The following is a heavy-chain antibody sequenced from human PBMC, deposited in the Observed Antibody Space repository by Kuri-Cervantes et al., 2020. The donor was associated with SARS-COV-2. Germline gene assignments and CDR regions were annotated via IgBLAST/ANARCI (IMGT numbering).Heavy chain of an antibody. J-gene: IGHJ6*03. D-gene: IGHD4-17*01. CDR1: GFTFSSYA. V-gene: IGHV3-23*01. CDR2: ISGSGGST. CDR3: ARRAYGEQVDYYYMDV. Sequence: GESLKISCEASGFTFSSYAMRWVRQVPGKGLEWVSPISGSGGSTYYADSVKGRFTISRDNSKNTLYLQMNSLRAEDTAVYYCARRAYGEQVDYYYMDVWGKGTTVTVSS.